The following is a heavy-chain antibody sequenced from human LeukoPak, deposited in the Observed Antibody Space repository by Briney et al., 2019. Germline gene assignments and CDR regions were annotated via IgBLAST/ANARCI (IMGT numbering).Heavy chain of an antibody. Sequence: GGSLRLSCAASGFTFSTYNMNWVRQAPGKGLEWVSHITSSSTNIYYADSVKGRFTISRDNAKNALSLQMNSLRDEDTAVYYCARSVADYGDNGDAFDIWGQGTMVTVSS. J-gene: IGHJ3*02. CDR1: GFTFSTYN. V-gene: IGHV3-48*02. D-gene: IGHD4-17*01. CDR3: ARSVADYGDNGDAFDI. CDR2: ITSSSTNI.